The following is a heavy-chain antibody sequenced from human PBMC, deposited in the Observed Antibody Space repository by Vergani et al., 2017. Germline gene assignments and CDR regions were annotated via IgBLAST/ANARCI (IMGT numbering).Heavy chain of an antibody. J-gene: IGHJ4*02. CDR2: IRQDGGEE. D-gene: IGHD6-13*01. CDR3: ARVGYSNSWSLDY. Sequence: EVQLVESGGGLVQPGGSLRLSCEASGFLFSTYWMNWVRHAPGKGLEWVANIRQDGGEEYCVDSVKGRFTISRDNAKNSLYLQMNNLRVEDTAVYYCARVGYSNSWSLDYWGQGTLVTVSS. V-gene: IGHV3-7*01. CDR1: GFLFSTYW.